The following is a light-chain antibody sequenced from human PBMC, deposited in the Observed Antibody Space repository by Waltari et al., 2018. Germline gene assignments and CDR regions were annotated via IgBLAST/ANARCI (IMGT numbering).Light chain of an antibody. CDR2: RNN. Sequence: QSVLTQPPSASGPPGQRVTISCSGSRSNIGSNYVYWYQQLPGTAPKLLIYRNNPRPSGVPDRFSGSKSGTSASLAISGLRSEDEADYYCAAWDDSLSGLFGGGTKLTVL. CDR3: AAWDDSLSGL. CDR1: RSNIGSNY. J-gene: IGLJ2*01. V-gene: IGLV1-47*01.